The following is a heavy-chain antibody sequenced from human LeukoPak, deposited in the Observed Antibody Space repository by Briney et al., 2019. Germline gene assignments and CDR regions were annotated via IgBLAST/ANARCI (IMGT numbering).Heavy chain of an antibody. V-gene: IGHV3-30*18. J-gene: IGHJ4*02. CDR3: AKSRYYSNYPFDY. CDR2: IAYDGSNK. CDR1: GFTFSSYG. D-gene: IGHD4-11*01. Sequence: GGSLRLSCAASGFTFSSYGMHWVRQAPGKGLEWVAVIAYDGSNKYYVDSVKGRVTISRDNSKNTLYLQMNSLRAEDTAVYYCAKSRYYSNYPFDYWGQGTLVTVSS.